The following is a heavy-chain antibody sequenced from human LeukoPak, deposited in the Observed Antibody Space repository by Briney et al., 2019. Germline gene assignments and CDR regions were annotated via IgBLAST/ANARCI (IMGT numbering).Heavy chain of an antibody. V-gene: IGHV4-34*01. Sequence: SETLSLTCAVYGGSFSGYYWSWIRQPPGKGLEWVGEINHSGSTNYNPSLKSRVTISVDTSKNQFSLKLSSVTAADTAVYYCARVGRRGNYWGQGTLVTVSS. CDR1: GGSFSGYY. J-gene: IGHJ4*02. CDR2: INHSGST. CDR3: ARVGRRGNY.